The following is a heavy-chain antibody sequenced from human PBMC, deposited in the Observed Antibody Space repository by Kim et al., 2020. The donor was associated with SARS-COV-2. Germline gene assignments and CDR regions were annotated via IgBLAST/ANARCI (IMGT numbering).Heavy chain of an antibody. CDR1: GGSFSGYS. Sequence: SETLSLTCAVYGGSFSGYSLSWVRQPPWKGLEWVWEISHSGSTNYNPALKSRVTISVDTSKNKFPLKLRSVTAADTAAYYCSRGRYYDFWSGYFPYYFDYWGQGTLVTVSS. J-gene: IGHJ4*02. CDR2: ISHSGST. V-gene: IGHV4-34*01. D-gene: IGHD3-3*01. CDR3: SRGRYYDFWSGYFPYYFDY.